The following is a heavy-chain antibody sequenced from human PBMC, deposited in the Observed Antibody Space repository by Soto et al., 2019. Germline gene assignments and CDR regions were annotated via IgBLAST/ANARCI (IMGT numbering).Heavy chain of an antibody. CDR1: GFTVSSNY. CDR2: IYSGGST. J-gene: IGHJ3*02. D-gene: IGHD4-17*01. Sequence: GGSLRLSCAASGFTVSSNYMSWVRQAPGKGLEWVSVIYSGGSTYYADSVKGRFTISGDNSKNTLYLQMNSLRAEDTAVYYCASAGGDYAVAFDIWGQGTMVTVSS. CDR3: ASAGGDYAVAFDI. V-gene: IGHV3-66*01.